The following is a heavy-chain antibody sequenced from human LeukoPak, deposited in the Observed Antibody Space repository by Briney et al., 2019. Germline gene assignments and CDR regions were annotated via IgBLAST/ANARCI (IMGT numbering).Heavy chain of an antibody. J-gene: IGHJ5*02. CDR3: ARDPSRTIFGVVISHNWFDP. V-gene: IGHV1-18*01. D-gene: IGHD3-3*01. CDR2: ISAYNGNT. Sequence: ASVKVSCKASGYTFTSYGISWVRQAPGQGLEWMGWISAYNGNTNYAQKLQGRVTMTTDTSTSTAYMELRSLRSDDTAAYYCARDPSRTIFGVVISHNWFDPWGQGTLVTVSS. CDR1: GYTFTSYG.